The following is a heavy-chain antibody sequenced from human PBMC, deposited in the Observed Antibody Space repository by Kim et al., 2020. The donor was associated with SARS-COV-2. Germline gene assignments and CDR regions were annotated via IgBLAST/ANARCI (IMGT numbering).Heavy chain of an antibody. D-gene: IGHD6-6*01. V-gene: IGHV1-18*01. CDR3: ARLYSSSSCDWFDP. CDR2: ISAYNGNT. J-gene: IGHJ5*02. Sequence: ASVKVSCKASGYTFTSYGISWVRQAPGQGLEWMGWISAYNGNTNYAQKLQGRVTMTTDTSTSTAYMELRSLRSDDTAVYYCARLYSSSSCDWFDPWGQGTLVTVSS. CDR1: GYTFTSYG.